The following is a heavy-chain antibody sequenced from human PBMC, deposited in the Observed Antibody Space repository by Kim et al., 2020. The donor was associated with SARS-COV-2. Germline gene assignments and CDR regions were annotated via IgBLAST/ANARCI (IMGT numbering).Heavy chain of an antibody. J-gene: IGHJ3*02. CDR1: GGSISSSSYY. D-gene: IGHD6-25*01. CDR3: ARHVGAAKIAFDI. CDR2: IYYSGST. Sequence: SETLSLTCTVSGGSISSSSYYWGWIRQPPGKGLEWIGSIYYSGSTYYNPSLKSRVTISVDTSKNQFSLKLSSVTAADTAVYYCARHVGAAKIAFDIWGQGTMVTVSS. V-gene: IGHV4-39*01.